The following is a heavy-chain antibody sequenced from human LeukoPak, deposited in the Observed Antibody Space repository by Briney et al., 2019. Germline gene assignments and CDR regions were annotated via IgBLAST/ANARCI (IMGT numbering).Heavy chain of an antibody. Sequence: ASVKVSCKASGYTFTGYFIHWVRQAPGQGLEWMGWISTISGAANYAEKFQGRVTMTRDTSISTAYMEMSSLTSGDTAVYYCARDAHSNKLWYDPSGQGTLVTVSS. V-gene: IGHV1-2*02. CDR1: GYTFTGYF. J-gene: IGHJ5*02. CDR2: ISTISGAA. D-gene: IGHD6-13*01. CDR3: ARDAHSNKLWYDP.